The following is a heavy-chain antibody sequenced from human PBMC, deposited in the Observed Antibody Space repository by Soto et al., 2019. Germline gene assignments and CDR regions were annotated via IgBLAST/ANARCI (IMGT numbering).Heavy chain of an antibody. D-gene: IGHD3-3*01. CDR3: AIRIGLRRIFGVAPLNNWFDP. CDR1: GGTFSSYA. J-gene: IGHJ5*02. V-gene: IGHV1-69*06. CDR2: IIPIFGTA. Sequence: GASVKVSCKASGGTFSSYAISWVRQAPGQGLEWMGGIIPIFGTANYAQKFQGRVTITADKSTSTAYMELSSLRSEDTAVYYCAIRIGLRRIFGVAPLNNWFDPWGQGTLVTVS.